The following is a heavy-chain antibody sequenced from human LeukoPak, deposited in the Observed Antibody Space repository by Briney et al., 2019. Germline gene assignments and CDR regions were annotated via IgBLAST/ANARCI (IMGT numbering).Heavy chain of an antibody. Sequence: PPETLSLTCAVYGGSFSPYYWTYIRQPPGKGLEWIGEINHSGSTNYNPSLKSRVTMSVDTSKKQFSLRLSSVTAADTAVYYCARGGLLLRQFDYWGRGILVTVSS. CDR1: GGSFSPYY. CDR2: INHSGST. D-gene: IGHD2-15*01. CDR3: ARGGLLLRQFDY. V-gene: IGHV4-34*01. J-gene: IGHJ4*02.